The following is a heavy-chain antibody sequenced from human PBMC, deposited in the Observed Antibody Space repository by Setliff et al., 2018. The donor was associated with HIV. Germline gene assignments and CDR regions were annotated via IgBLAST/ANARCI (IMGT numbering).Heavy chain of an antibody. V-gene: IGHV4-39*07. CDR3: ASLYNWNPRGGVGGAFDI. CDR1: GGSISSSSYY. Sequence: PSETLSLTCTVSGGSISSSSYYWGWIRQPPGKGLEWIGSIYYSGSTYHNPSLKSRVTILVDTSKKQLSLKMSSVTAADTAVYYCASLYNWNPRGGVGGAFDIWGQGTMVTVSS. CDR2: IYYSGST. J-gene: IGHJ3*02. D-gene: IGHD1-20*01.